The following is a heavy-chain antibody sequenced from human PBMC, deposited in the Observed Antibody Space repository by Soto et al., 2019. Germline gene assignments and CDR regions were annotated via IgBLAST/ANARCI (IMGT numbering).Heavy chain of an antibody. CDR1: GFTFSDNS. V-gene: IGHV3-11*01. CDR3: AISTFSIWGTYRYFDY. J-gene: IGHJ4*02. CDR2: IRNSGNTI. Sequence: PGGSLRLSCAASGFTFSDNSMSWIRQAPRKGLEWVSYIRNSGNTIYYADSVRGRFTLSRDNAKNSLYLQMNSLRAEDSAVYYCAISTFSIWGTYRYFDYWGQGGLVTVSS. D-gene: IGHD3-16*02.